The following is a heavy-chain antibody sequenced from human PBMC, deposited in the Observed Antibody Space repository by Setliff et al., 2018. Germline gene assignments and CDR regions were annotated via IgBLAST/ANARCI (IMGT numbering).Heavy chain of an antibody. CDR2: IYSGGST. Sequence: PGESLKISCAASGFTVSSNYMSWVRQAPGKGLEWVSVIYSGGSTYYADSVKGRFTISRDNSKNTLYLQMNSLRAEDTAVYYCARWRSSSPDDFWGQGTLVTVSS. CDR1: GFTVSSNY. CDR3: ARWRSSSPDDF. V-gene: IGHV3-53*01. J-gene: IGHJ4*02. D-gene: IGHD6-6*01.